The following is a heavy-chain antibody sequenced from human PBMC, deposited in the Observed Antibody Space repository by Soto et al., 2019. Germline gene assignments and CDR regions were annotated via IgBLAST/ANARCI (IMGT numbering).Heavy chain of an antibody. D-gene: IGHD3-3*01. CDR1: GGSISSYY. J-gene: IGHJ6*02. CDR2: IYNSGST. V-gene: IGHV4-59*01. Sequence: QVQLQESGPGLVKPSETLSLTCTVSGGSISSYYWSWIRQPPGKGLEWIGYIYNSGSTNYNPSLTSRVTISVDTSKNQFSLKLSSVTAADTAVYYCARDGGFYYGMDVWAKGPRSPSP. CDR3: ARDGGFYYGMDV.